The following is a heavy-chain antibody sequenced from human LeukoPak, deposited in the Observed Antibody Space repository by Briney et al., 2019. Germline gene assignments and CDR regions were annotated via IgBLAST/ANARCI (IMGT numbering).Heavy chain of an antibody. CDR1: GFTVSGKY. D-gene: IGHD7-27*01. J-gene: IGHJ4*02. Sequence: PGGSLRLSCAASGFTVSGKYMSWVRQAPGKGLEWVSVISSGGSTFYADSVRGRFTISRDNSKNTLYLQMNSLRAEDTATYYCASTKTGHFDSWGQGTLVTVSS. V-gene: IGHV3-53*01. CDR3: ASTKTGHFDS. CDR2: ISSGGST.